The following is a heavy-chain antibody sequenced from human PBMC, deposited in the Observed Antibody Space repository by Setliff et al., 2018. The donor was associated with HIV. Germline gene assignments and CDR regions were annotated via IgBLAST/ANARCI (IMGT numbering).Heavy chain of an antibody. V-gene: IGHV1-2*02. Sequence: ASVKVSCKAYGYTFTAYYMHWVRQAPGQGLEWMGWTNPNSGGTNYAQKFRGRVTMTRDTSINTAHMYLSSLRSDDTAIYFCARGTDFWSGSSNFDYWGQGTQVTVSS. J-gene: IGHJ4*02. D-gene: IGHD3-3*01. CDR1: GYTFTAYY. CDR3: ARGTDFWSGSSNFDY. CDR2: TNPNSGGT.